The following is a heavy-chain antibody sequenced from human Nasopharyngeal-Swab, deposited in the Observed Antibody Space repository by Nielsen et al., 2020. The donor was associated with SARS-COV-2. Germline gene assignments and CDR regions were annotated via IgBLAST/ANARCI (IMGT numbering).Heavy chain of an antibody. CDR3: ARDPDYDFWSGYSKSFDY. V-gene: IGHV3-74*01. Sequence: GESLKISCAASGFTFNRYWMHWVRQAPGKGLVWVSRINSDGRTTNYADSVKGRFTISRDNAKNSLYLQMNSLRAEDTAVYYCARDPDYDFWSGYSKSFDYWGQGTLVTVSS. CDR2: INSDGRTT. J-gene: IGHJ4*02. CDR1: GFTFNRYW. D-gene: IGHD3-3*01.